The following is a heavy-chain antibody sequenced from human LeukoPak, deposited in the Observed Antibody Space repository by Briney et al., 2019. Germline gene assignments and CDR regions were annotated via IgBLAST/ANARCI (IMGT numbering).Heavy chain of an antibody. CDR2: VNHGGST. CDR3: ATAMFILYYMDV. D-gene: IGHD3-10*02. CDR1: GGSLSGYY. J-gene: IGHJ6*03. Sequence: SETTSLTCAVYGGSLSGYYWSWIRQPPGKGLEWIGEVNHGGSTNYNPSLKSRVTILVDTSKNQFSLKLSSVTAADTAVYYCATAMFILYYMDVWGKGTTVIVSS. V-gene: IGHV4-34*01.